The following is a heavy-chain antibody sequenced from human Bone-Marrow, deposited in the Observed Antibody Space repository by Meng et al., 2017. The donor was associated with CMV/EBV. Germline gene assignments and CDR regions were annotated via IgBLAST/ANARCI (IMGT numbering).Heavy chain of an antibody. CDR2: ISYDGSNK. J-gene: IGHJ4*02. V-gene: IGHV3-30-3*01. D-gene: IGHD3-22*01. CDR3: ARGWMTYYYDSSGQKMDY. CDR1: GFTFSSYA. Sequence: GESLKIPCAASGFTFSSYAMHWVRQAPGKGLEWVALISYDGSNKDYADSVKGRFTISRDNSKNTLYLQTNSLRAEDTAVYYCARGWMTYYYDSSGQKMDYWGQGTLVTVSS.